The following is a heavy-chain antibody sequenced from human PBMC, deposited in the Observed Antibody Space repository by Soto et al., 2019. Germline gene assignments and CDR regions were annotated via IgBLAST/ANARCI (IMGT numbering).Heavy chain of an antibody. J-gene: IGHJ6*02. Sequence: SETLSLTCTVSGGSISSYYWSWIRQPAGKGLEWIGRIYTSGSTNYNPSLKSRVTMPVDTSKNQFSLKLSSVTAADTAVYYCARVQLWFGEAGGMDVWGQGTTVTVSS. CDR3: ARVQLWFGEAGGMDV. CDR2: IYTSGST. CDR1: GGSISSYY. V-gene: IGHV4-4*07. D-gene: IGHD3-10*01.